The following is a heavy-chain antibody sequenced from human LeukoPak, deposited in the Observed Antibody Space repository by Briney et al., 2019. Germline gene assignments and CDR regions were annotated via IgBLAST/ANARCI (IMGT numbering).Heavy chain of an antibody. D-gene: IGHD6-19*01. CDR2: VYYSGST. CDR1: GGSINRYY. V-gene: IGHV4-59*01. J-gene: IGHJ4*02. CDR3: ARGGASRLTAVAGVTFDS. Sequence: SETLSLTCTVSGGSINRYYWNWIRQPPGKGLEWVGYVYYSGSTNYNASLKGRLIMSVDTSNNQFSLKLTSLSAADTAVYFCARGGASRLTAVAGVTFDSWGQGILVTVSS.